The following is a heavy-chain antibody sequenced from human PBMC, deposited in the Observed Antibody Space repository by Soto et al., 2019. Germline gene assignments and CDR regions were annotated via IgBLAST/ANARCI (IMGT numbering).Heavy chain of an antibody. D-gene: IGHD3-22*01. CDR1: GGTFSSYA. V-gene: IGHV1-69*13. CDR2: IIPIFGTA. CDR3: ARLTYYYDSSGSYYRYNWFDP. J-gene: IGHJ5*02. Sequence: SVKVSCKASGGTFSSYAISWVRQAPGQGLEWMGGIIPIFGTANYAQKFQGRVTITADESTSTAYMELSSLRSEDTAVYYCARLTYYYDSSGSYYRYNWFDPWGHGTLVTVS.